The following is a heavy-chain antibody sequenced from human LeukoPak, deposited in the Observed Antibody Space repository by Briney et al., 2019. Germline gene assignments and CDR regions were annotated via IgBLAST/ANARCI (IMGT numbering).Heavy chain of an antibody. Sequence: SETLSLTCTVSGGSISSYYWSWIRQPPGKGLEWIGYIYYSGSTNYNPSLKSRVTISVDTSKNQFSLKLSSVTAADTAVYYCAGVVLPFPYYYDSSGYYPFDYWGQGTLVTVSS. CDR2: IYYSGST. V-gene: IGHV4-59*01. J-gene: IGHJ4*02. CDR3: AGVVLPFPYYYDSSGYYPFDY. D-gene: IGHD3-22*01. CDR1: GGSISSYY.